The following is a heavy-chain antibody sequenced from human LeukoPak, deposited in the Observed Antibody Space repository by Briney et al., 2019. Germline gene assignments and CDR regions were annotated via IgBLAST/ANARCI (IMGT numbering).Heavy chain of an antibody. Sequence: PGRSLRLSCVASGFTFSSYAVTWVRQAPGKGLEWVSAISGSGGSTYYADSVKGRFTISRDNSKNTLYLQMNSLRAEDTAVYSCAKAKGYPYYFDYWGQGILVTVSS. V-gene: IGHV3-23*01. CDR3: AKAKGYPYYFDY. CDR1: GFTFSSYA. J-gene: IGHJ4*02. CDR2: ISGSGGST. D-gene: IGHD6-13*01.